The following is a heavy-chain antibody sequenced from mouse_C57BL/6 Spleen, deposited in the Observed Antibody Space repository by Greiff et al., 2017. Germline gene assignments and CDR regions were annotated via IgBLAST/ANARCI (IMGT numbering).Heavy chain of an antibody. CDR2: INPNNGGT. Sequence: EVQLQQSGPELVKPGASVKISCKASGYTFTDYYMNWVKQSHGKSLEWIGDINPNNGGTSYNQKFMGKATLTVDKSSSTAYMELRSRTSEDSAVYYCARWDDGYYAPFDYWGQGTTLTVSS. D-gene: IGHD2-3*01. CDR3: ARWDDGYYAPFDY. V-gene: IGHV1-26*01. CDR1: GYTFTDYY. J-gene: IGHJ2*01.